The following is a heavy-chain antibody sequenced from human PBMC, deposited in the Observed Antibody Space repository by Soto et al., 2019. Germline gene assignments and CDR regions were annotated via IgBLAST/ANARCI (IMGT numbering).Heavy chain of an antibody. CDR2: TYYRSKWYN. CDR1: GDSVSSNSAA. Sequence: SQTLSLTCAISGDSVSSNSAAWNWIRQSPSRGLEWLVRTYYRSKWYNDYAVSVKSRITINPDTSKNKFSLQLNLVTPEDAAVYDCARTKERAETGRCFQHWGQGTLVTVSS. D-gene: IGHD6-13*01. CDR3: ARTKERAETGRCFQH. V-gene: IGHV6-1*01. J-gene: IGHJ1*01.